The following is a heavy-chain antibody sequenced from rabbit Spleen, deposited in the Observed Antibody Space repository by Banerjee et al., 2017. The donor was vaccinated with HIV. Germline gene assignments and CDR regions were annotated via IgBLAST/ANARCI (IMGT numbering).Heavy chain of an antibody. CDR2: IDPVFGIT. V-gene: IGHV1S47*01. CDR1: GFSFSDRDV. Sequence: QEQLEESGGGLVKPEGSLTLTCKASGFSFSDRDVMCWVRQAPGKGLEWIGYIDPVFGITFYASWVNGRFTISSHNAQNTLYLQLNSLTAADTATYFCVREVYHILNLWGQGTLVTVS. D-gene: IGHD1-1*01. CDR3: VREVYHILNL. J-gene: IGHJ4*01.